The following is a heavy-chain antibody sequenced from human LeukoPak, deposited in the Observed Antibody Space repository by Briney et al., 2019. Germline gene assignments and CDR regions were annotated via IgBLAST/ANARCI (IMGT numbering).Heavy chain of an antibody. J-gene: IGHJ4*02. CDR1: GFTFSSYG. Sequence: GGSLRLSCAASGFTFSSYGMSWVRQAPGKGLDWVSAISGSGGSTYYADSVKGRFTISRDNSKNTLYLQMNSLRAEDTAVYYCAKDRAISSGWYYYWGQGTLVTVSS. D-gene: IGHD6-19*01. CDR2: ISGSGGST. V-gene: IGHV3-23*01. CDR3: AKDRAISSGWYYY.